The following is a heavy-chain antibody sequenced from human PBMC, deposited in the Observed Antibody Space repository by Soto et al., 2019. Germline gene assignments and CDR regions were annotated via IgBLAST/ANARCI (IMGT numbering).Heavy chain of an antibody. CDR1: GGSISSSNW. J-gene: IGHJ4*02. CDR3: ARTPWDGYTGYYFDY. V-gene: IGHV4-4*02. Sequence: QVQLQESGPGLVKPSGTLSLTCAVSGGSISSSNWWRWVRQPPGKGLEWLGELYHSGSTNYNPSLKSRVTISVDKSKNQFSLKLSSVTAADTAVYSCARTPWDGYTGYYFDYWGQGTLVTVSS. D-gene: IGHD5-18*01. CDR2: LYHSGST.